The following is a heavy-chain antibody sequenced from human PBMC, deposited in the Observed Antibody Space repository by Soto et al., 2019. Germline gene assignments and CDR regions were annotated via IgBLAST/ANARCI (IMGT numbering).Heavy chain of an antibody. D-gene: IGHD2-15*01. CDR1: GFTFSSYA. CDR3: AKFDIVVVVAATPADYFDY. Sequence: GGSLRLSCAASGFTFSSYAMSWVRQAPGKGLEWVSAISGSGGSTYYADSVKGRFTISRDNSKNTLYLQMNSLRAEDTAVYYCAKFDIVVVVAATPADYFDYWGQGTLVTISS. CDR2: ISGSGGST. J-gene: IGHJ4*02. V-gene: IGHV3-23*01.